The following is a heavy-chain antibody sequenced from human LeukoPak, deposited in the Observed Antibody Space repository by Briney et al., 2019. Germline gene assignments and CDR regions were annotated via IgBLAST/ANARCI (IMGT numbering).Heavy chain of an antibody. V-gene: IGHV3-30*18. CDR3: AKDPGLGSTSFDY. Sequence: PGGSLRLSCAASGLTFSSYGMHWVRQAPGKGLEWVAVISYDGSNKYYADSVKGRFTISRDNSKNTLYLQMNSLRAEDTAVYYCAKDPGLGSTSFDYWGQGTLVTVSS. CDR2: ISYDGSNK. D-gene: IGHD2-2*01. CDR1: GLTFSSYG. J-gene: IGHJ4*02.